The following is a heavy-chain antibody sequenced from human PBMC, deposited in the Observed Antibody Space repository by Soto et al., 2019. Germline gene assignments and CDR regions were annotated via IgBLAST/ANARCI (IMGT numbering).Heavy chain of an antibody. Sequence: QVQLVQSGAEVKKPGASVKVSCKTSGYTFRSYSISWVRQAPGQGLEWMGWINVYNGNKKYAQNLQGRVTMTTDTTTSTAYMELRCLRSDDTAVYYCARDLAVGWFDPWGQGTLVTVSS. J-gene: IGHJ5*02. D-gene: IGHD2-2*01. CDR2: INVYNGNK. CDR1: GYTFRSYS. CDR3: ARDLAVGWFDP. V-gene: IGHV1-18*01.